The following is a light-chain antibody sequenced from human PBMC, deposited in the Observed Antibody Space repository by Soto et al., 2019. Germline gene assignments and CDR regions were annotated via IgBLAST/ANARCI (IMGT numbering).Light chain of an antibody. CDR1: SSDVGGYKY. CDR3: SSYTGTSIYV. CDR2: DVS. J-gene: IGLJ1*01. Sequence: QSALTQPASVSGSPGQSIAISCTGTSSDVGGYKYVSWYQQHPGKAPKLVIYDVSNRPSGVSDRFSGSKSGNTASLTISGLQAEDEGDFFCSSYTGTSIYVFGTGTRVTVL. V-gene: IGLV2-14*01.